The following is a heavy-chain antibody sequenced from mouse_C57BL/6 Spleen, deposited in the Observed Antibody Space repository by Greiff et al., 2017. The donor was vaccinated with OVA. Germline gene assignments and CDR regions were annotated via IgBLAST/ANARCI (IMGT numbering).Heavy chain of an antibody. CDR1: GYTFTSYW. CDR2: IYPGNSDT. Sequence: EVKLVESGTVLARPGASVKMSCKTSGYTFTSYWMHWVKQRPGQGLEWIGAIYPGNSDTSYNQKFKGKAKLTAVTSASTAYMELSSLTNEDSAVYYCTRIDGYDTWFAYWGQGTLVTVSA. CDR3: TRIDGYDTWFAY. J-gene: IGHJ3*01. D-gene: IGHD2-2*01. V-gene: IGHV1-5*01.